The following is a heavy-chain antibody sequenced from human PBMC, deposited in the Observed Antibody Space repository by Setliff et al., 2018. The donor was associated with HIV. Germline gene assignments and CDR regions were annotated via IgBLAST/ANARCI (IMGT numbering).Heavy chain of an antibody. D-gene: IGHD4-17*01. CDR3: AITHDYGEMGSLYYFDY. V-gene: IGHV1-18*01. Sequence: GASVKVSCKASGYTFTSYGISWVRQAPGQGLEWMGWISAYNGNTNYAQKLQGRVTMTTDTSTSTAYMELRSLRSDDTAVYYCAITHDYGEMGSLYYFDYWGRGTLVTVSS. CDR1: GYTFTSYG. CDR2: ISAYNGNT. J-gene: IGHJ4*02.